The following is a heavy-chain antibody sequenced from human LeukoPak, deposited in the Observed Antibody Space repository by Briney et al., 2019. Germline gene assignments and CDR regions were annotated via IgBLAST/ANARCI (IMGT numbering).Heavy chain of an antibody. Sequence: PGGSLRLSCAASGFTFSSYAMSWVRQAPGKGLEWVSAISGSGGSTYYADSVKGRFTISRDNSKNTLYLQVNSLRAEDTAVYYCARVITMVRGGYYGMDVWGQGTTVTVSS. D-gene: IGHD3-10*01. CDR1: GFTFSSYA. CDR2: ISGSGGST. V-gene: IGHV3-23*01. J-gene: IGHJ6*02. CDR3: ARVITMVRGGYYGMDV.